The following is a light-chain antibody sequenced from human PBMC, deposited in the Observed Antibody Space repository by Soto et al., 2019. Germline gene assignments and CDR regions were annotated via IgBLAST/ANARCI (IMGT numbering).Light chain of an antibody. Sequence: EIVMTQSPATLSVSPGERATLSCRASQSVSSNLAWYQQKPGQTPRLLIYDTSTRATGIPARFSGSGSGTEFALTIRSLQSEDFAVYYCQQYNNWMYTFGQGTKLEIK. CDR3: QQYNNWMYT. CDR2: DTS. J-gene: IGKJ2*01. V-gene: IGKV3-15*01. CDR1: QSVSSN.